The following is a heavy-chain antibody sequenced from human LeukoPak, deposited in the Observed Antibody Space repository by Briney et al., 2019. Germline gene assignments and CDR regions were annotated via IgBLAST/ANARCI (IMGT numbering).Heavy chain of an antibody. J-gene: IGHJ4*02. V-gene: IGHV3-7*04. CDR2: INPDGSGK. CDR3: AGGAN. CDR1: GFRFSGYW. Sequence: GGSLRLSCEASGFRFSGYWLNWIRQAPGQGLEWVANINPDGSGKYYVDSVKGRFTISRDDAKNSLYLQMNSLRAEDTAVYYCAGGANWGQGTPVTVSS.